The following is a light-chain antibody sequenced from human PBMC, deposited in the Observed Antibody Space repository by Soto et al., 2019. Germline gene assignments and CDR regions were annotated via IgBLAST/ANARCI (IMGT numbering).Light chain of an antibody. CDR2: GNS. CDR3: QSYDSSLSGSV. J-gene: IGLJ3*02. CDR1: SSNIGAGYD. V-gene: IGLV1-40*01. Sequence: QSVLTQPPSVSGAPGQRVTISCTGSSSNIGAGYDVHWYQQLPGTAPKLLSYGNSTRPSGVTDRFSGSKSGTSASLAITGLQAEDEADYYCQSYDSSLSGSVFGGGTKLTVL.